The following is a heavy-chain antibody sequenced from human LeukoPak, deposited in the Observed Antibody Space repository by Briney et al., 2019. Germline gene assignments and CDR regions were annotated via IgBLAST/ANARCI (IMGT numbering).Heavy chain of an antibody. CDR2: IYHSGST. CDR3: ASKQPTYYYDSSGYYYALDFDY. Sequence: SETLSLTCGVSGYSISSGYYWGWIRQPPGKGLEWIGSIYHSGSTYYNPSLKSRVTISVDTSKNQFSLKLSSVTAADTAVYYCASKQPTYYYDSSGYYYALDFDYWGQGTLVTVSS. V-gene: IGHV4-38-2*01. D-gene: IGHD3-22*01. J-gene: IGHJ4*02. CDR1: GYSISSGYY.